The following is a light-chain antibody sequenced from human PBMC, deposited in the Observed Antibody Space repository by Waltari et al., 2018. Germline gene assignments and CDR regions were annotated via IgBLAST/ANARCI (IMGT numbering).Light chain of an antibody. CDR3: QQYGTSPVT. CDR1: QSLNRKF. V-gene: IGKV3-20*01. CDR2: GAS. Sequence: EIVLNQSPGTLSLSPGETTTRSCRASQSLNRKFLAWYQQRPGQTPRLLIYGASTRAIGTPDRFRGSGSGIDFTLTISRLQPDDFAVYYCQQYGTSPVTFGGGTKVEIK. J-gene: IGKJ4*01.